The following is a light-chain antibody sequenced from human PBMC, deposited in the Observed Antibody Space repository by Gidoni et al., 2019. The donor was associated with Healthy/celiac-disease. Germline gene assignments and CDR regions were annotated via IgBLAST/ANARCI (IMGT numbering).Light chain of an antibody. CDR2: EVS. V-gene: IGLV2-18*01. CDR1: STHVGSYNR. CDR3: SLYTTNRGV. Sequence: QSALTQPPSLSGPPVQSVTIYCTGTSTHVGSYNRVSWYQQPPGSAPKLILYEVSNRPSGVPDRFSGSKSGNTASLTISGLQAEDEADYYCSLYTTNRGVFGTGTKVTVL. J-gene: IGLJ1*01.